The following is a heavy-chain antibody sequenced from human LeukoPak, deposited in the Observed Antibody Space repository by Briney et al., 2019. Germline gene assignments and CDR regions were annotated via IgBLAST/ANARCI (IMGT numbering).Heavy chain of an antibody. CDR1: GFTFSSYA. CDR3: AKESSGWPYYYYYMDV. V-gene: IGHV3-30-3*01. Sequence: GGSLRLSCAASGFTFSSYAMHWVRQAPGKGLEWVAAISYDGSNKYYADSVKGRFTISRDNSKNTLYLQMNSLRAEDTAVYYCAKESSGWPYYYYYMDVWGKGTTVTVSS. CDR2: ISYDGSNK. J-gene: IGHJ6*03. D-gene: IGHD6-19*01.